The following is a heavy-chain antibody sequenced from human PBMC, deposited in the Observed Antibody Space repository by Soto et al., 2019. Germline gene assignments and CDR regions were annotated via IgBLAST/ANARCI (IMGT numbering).Heavy chain of an antibody. V-gene: IGHV4-59*08. CDR2: IYYSGSS. Sequence: SETLSLTCTVSGGSISSYYWNWIRQPPGKGLEWIGYIYYSGSSNYNPSLKSRVTISVDTSKNQFSLKLSSVTAADTAVYYCARREKLANDYFDYWGQGTVVTVSS. J-gene: IGHJ4*02. CDR3: ARREKLANDYFDY. CDR1: GGSISSYY. D-gene: IGHD1-26*01.